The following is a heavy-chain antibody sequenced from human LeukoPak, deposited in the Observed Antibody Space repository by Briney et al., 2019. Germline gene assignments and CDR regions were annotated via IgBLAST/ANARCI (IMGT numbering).Heavy chain of an antibody. J-gene: IGHJ4*02. V-gene: IGHV3-30*04. CDR1: GFTFSSYA. CDR2: ISYDGSNK. D-gene: IGHD6-19*01. CDR3: ARDWGRRYGSGWYGDFDY. Sequence: GGSLRLSCAASGFTFSSYAMHWVRQAPGKGLEWVAVISYDGSNKYYADSVKGRFTISRDNSKNTLYLQMNSLRAEDTAVYYCARDWGRRYGSGWYGDFDYWGQGTLVTVSS.